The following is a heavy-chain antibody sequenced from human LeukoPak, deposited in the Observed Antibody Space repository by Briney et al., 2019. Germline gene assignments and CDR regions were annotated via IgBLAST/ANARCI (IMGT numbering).Heavy chain of an antibody. CDR3: ASGGSIPNF. CDR2: INPNSGGT. D-gene: IGHD3-16*01. Sequence: ASVKVSCKTSGYTLTGYYIHWVRQAPGHGLEWMGRINPNSGGTNYAQIFQGRVTMTRDTSINIAYMEVNSLTSADTAVYYCASGGSIPNFWGQGTLVTVSS. J-gene: IGHJ4*02. V-gene: IGHV1-2*06. CDR1: GYTLTGYY.